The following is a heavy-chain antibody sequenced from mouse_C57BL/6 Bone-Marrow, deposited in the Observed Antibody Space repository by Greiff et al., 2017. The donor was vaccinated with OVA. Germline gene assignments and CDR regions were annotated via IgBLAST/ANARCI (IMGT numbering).Heavy chain of an antibody. CDR1: GYTFTSYW. CDR3: ARSGNYVAMDY. V-gene: IGHV1-61*01. Sequence: VQLQQPGAELVRPGSSVKLSCKASGYTFTSYWMDWVKQRPGQGLEWIGNIYTSDSETHYNQKFKDKATLSVDKSSSTAYMQLSSLTSEDSAVYYCARSGNYVAMDYWGQGTSVTVSS. D-gene: IGHD2-1*01. CDR2: IYTSDSET. J-gene: IGHJ4*01.